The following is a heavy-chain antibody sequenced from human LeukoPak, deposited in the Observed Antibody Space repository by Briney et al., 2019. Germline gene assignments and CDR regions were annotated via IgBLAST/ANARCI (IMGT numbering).Heavy chain of an antibody. CDR2: IYSGGST. CDR3: ARERQYYFDY. V-gene: IGHV3-53*01. CDR1: GFTVSSNY. Sequence: PGGSPRLSCAASGFTVSSNYMSWVRQAPGKGLEWVSVIYSGGSTYYADSVKGRFTISRDNSKNTLYLQMNSLRAEDTAVYYCARERQYYFDYWGQGTLVTVSS. J-gene: IGHJ4*02.